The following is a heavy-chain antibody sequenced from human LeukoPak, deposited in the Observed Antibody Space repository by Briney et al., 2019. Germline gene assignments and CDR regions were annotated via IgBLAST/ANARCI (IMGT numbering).Heavy chain of an antibody. Sequence: SETLSLTCTVYGGSFSGYYWSWIRQPPGKGLEWIGEINHSGSTNYNPSLKSRVTISVDTSKNQFSLKLSSVTAADTAVYYCARGLEDDSSGSIRGYFDYWGQGTLVTVSS. V-gene: IGHV4-34*01. CDR1: GGSFSGYY. CDR2: INHSGST. D-gene: IGHD3-22*01. CDR3: ARGLEDDSSGSIRGYFDY. J-gene: IGHJ4*02.